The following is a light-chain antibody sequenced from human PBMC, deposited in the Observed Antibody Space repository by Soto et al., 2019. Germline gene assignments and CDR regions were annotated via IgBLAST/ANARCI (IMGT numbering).Light chain of an antibody. J-gene: IGKJ2*01. CDR3: QQYHNWPPYT. CDR1: QRVSTN. V-gene: IGKV3-15*01. Sequence: EIVMTQSPATLSVSPGDRATLSSRASQRVSTNFAWSQQKPGQAPRPLMYGASTRATGIPARFRGSGSGIEFTLTISRLQSEDFAVYYCQQYHNWPPYTFGQGTKLEIK. CDR2: GAS.